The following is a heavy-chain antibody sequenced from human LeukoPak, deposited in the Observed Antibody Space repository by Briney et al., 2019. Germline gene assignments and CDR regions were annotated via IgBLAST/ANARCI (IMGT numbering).Heavy chain of an antibody. CDR2: INSDGSST. CDR1: GFTFSSYW. CDR3: AVFPYSSSQTATFDY. V-gene: IGHV3-74*01. Sequence: PGGSLRLSCAASGFTFSSYWMHWVRQAPGKGLVWVSRINSDGSSTSYADSVKGRFTISRDNAKNTLYLQMNSLRAEDTAVYYCAVFPYSSSQTATFDYWGQGTLVTVSS. J-gene: IGHJ4*02. D-gene: IGHD6-6*01.